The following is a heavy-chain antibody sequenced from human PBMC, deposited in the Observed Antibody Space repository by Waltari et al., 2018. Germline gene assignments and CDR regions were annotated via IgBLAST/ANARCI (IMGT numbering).Heavy chain of an antibody. J-gene: IGHJ6*03. CDR3: ARGTLGSYYDFWSGYLSRDYMDV. V-gene: IGHV4-59*01. CDR2: IYYSGST. CDR1: GGSISSYY. Sequence: QVQLQESGPGLVKPSETLSLTCTVPGGSISSYYWSRIRQPPGKGLEWIGYIYYSGSTNYNPSLKSRVTISVDTSKNQFSLKLSSVTAADTAVYYCARGTLGSYYDFWSGYLSRDYMDVWGKGTTVTISS. D-gene: IGHD3-3*01.